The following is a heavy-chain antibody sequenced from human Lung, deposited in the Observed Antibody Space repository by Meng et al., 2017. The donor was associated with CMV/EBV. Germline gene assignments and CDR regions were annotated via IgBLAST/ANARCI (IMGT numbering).Heavy chain of an antibody. CDR2: IPHRGSS. CDR3: LRRSGGSV. V-gene: IGHV4-4*02. Sequence: VSWRAPGPALVEPAGPLSLTCAVSGDPITHHNWWAWVRQPPGKGLEWIGEIPHRGSSAYNPSLKSRVSMSIDKSKNQFSLKLTSVTAADTAVYHCLRRSGGSVWGQGTLVTVSS. D-gene: IGHD3-10*01. J-gene: IGHJ1*01. CDR1: GDPITHHNW.